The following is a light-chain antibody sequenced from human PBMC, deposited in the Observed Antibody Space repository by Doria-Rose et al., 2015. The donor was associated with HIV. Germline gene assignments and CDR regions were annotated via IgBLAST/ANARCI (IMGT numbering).Light chain of an antibody. Sequence: EIALTQSPGTLSLSPGERATLSCRASQRFSSTYLAWYRQKPGQAPSLLIYDGSTRATGIPDRFSASGSGTDFTLTINRLEPEDFALYYCHQYGTSWTFGQGTKVEI. CDR1: QRFSSTY. CDR3: HQYGTSWT. CDR2: DGS. J-gene: IGKJ1*01. V-gene: IGKV3-20*01.